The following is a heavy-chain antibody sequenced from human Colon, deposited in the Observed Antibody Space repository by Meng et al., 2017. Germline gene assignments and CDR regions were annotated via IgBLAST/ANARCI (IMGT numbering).Heavy chain of an antibody. Sequence: GGSLRLSCAASGFTVSSNYMAWVRQAPGKGLECISIIYTGGTTHYADSVRGRFTISRDNSKNIISLQLNNLRAEDTAVYYCAKQFSASYGDTFDIWGQGTMVPSPQ. V-gene: IGHV3-53*01. D-gene: IGHD1-26*01. CDR1: GFTVSSNY. CDR2: IYTGGTT. CDR3: AKQFSASYGDTFDI. J-gene: IGHJ3*02.